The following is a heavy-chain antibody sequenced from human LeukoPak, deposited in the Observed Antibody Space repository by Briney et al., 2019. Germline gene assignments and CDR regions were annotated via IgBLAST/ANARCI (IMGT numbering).Heavy chain of an antibody. J-gene: IGHJ4*02. CDR2: ISGSGGST. CDR1: GFTFSSNA. Sequence: GGSLRLSCSASGFTFSSNAMSWVRQAPGKGLEWVSAISGSGGSTYYADSVKGRFTISRDNSKNTLYLQMNSLRAEDTAVYYCAKDYGAELYYFDYWGQGTLVTVSS. D-gene: IGHD4-17*01. CDR3: AKDYGAELYYFDY. V-gene: IGHV3-23*01.